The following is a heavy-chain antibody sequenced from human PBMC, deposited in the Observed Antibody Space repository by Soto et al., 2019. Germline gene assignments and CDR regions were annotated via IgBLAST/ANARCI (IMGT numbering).Heavy chain of an antibody. V-gene: IGHV3-72*01. CDR2: SRNKANSYTT. Sequence: PGGSLRLSCAASGFTFSDHYMDWVRQAPGKGLEWVARSRNKANSYTTEYAASVKGRFTISRDDSKNSLYLQMNSLKTEDTAVYYCLRDFCNLGQGTLVTISS. J-gene: IGHJ4*02. CDR3: LRDFCN. CDR1: GFTFSDHY.